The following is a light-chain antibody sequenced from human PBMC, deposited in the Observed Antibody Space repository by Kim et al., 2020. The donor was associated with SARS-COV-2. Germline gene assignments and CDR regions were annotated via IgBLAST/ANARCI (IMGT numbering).Light chain of an antibody. CDR3: QQYDNWPRT. J-gene: IGKJ1*01. CDR1: QTLYGH. V-gene: IGKV3-15*01. CDR2: GAC. Sequence: ASPVERVTLSGTASQTLYGHLAWCPPSPCQPPRLLIYGACMSATCVAARFTGSGSGTDFTLTISCLQSEDVAIYYCQQYDNWPRTFGQGTKVDIK.